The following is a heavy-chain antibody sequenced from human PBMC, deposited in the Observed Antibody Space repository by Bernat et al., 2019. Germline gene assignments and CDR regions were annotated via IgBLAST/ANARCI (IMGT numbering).Heavy chain of an antibody. V-gene: IGHV1-18*01. CDR1: GYTFTSYG. Sequence: QVQLVQSGAEVKKPVASVKVSCKASGYTFTSYGISWVRQAPGQGLEWMGWISAYNGNTNYAQKLQGRVTMTTDTSTSTAYMELRSLRSDDTAVYYCARDPHRYCSGGSCYSARDTYDGFDIWGQGTMVTVSS. CDR3: ARDPHRYCSGGSCYSARDTYDGFDI. CDR2: ISAYNGNT. D-gene: IGHD2-15*01. J-gene: IGHJ3*02.